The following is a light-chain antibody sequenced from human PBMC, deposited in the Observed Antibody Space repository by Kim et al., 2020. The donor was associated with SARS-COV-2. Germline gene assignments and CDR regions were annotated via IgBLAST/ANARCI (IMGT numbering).Light chain of an antibody. CDR2: NTN. Sequence: GQRVTISCSGASSNIGRNTVNWYQQVPGTAPKLLIHNTNQRPSGVPDRFSGSKSGTSASLAISGLQSEDEADYYCASWGDSLSPVVFGGGTKVTVL. V-gene: IGLV1-44*01. CDR3: ASWGDSLSPVV. J-gene: IGLJ2*01. CDR1: SSNIGRNT.